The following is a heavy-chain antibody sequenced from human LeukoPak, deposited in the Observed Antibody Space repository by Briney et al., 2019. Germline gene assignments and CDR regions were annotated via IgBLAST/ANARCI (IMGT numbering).Heavy chain of an antibody. CDR1: GFTFSSYE. J-gene: IGHJ4*02. Sequence: PGGSLRLSCVASGFTFSSYEMNWVRQAPGKGLEWLSYIGSSDSTTHYADSVKGRFTISRDNAKNSLDLQMNSLRADDTAIYYCARSKIDYWGQGTLVTVSS. V-gene: IGHV3-48*03. CDR2: IGSSDSTT. CDR3: ARSKIDY. D-gene: IGHD4-11*01.